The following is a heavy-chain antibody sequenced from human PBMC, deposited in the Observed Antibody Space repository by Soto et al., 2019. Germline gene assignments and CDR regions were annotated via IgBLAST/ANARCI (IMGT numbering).Heavy chain of an antibody. CDR2: IYYSGST. V-gene: IGHV4-59*01. CDR1: GGSISSYY. CDR3: ARTYDGNTFDY. D-gene: IGHD5-12*01. J-gene: IGHJ4*02. Sequence: QVQLQESGPGLVKPSETLSLTCTVSGGSISSYYWSWIRQPPGKGLEWIGYIYYSGSTNYNPSLKXRXTXSXXTSKNQFSLKLSSVTAADTAVYYCARTYDGNTFDYWGQGTLVTVSS.